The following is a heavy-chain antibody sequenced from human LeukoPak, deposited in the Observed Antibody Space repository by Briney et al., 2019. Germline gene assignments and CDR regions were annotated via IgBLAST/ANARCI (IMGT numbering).Heavy chain of an antibody. D-gene: IGHD3-22*01. CDR1: GFTFSSYA. CDR3: ARVSYYDSSGYYFLSYVDY. J-gene: IGHJ4*02. V-gene: IGHV3-53*01. CDR2: IYSGGST. Sequence: GGSLRLSCAASGFTFSSYAMSWVRQAPGKGLEWVSVIYSGGSTYYADSVRGRFTIFRDNSKNTLYLQMNSLGAEDTAVYYCARVSYYDSSGYYFLSYVDYWGQGTLVTVSS.